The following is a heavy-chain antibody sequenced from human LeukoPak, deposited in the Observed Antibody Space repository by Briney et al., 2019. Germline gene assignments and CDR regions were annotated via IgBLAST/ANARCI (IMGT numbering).Heavy chain of an antibody. CDR2: ISGSGGAT. Sequence: GGSLRLSCAASGFIFSKYAMNWVRQAPGKGLECVSAISGSGGATDYADSVKGRFTISRDNSNNTVFLEMNSLRAEDTAVYYCAKDGRAVAGTGLDYWGLGTLVTVSS. CDR1: GFIFSKYA. D-gene: IGHD6-19*01. CDR3: AKDGRAVAGTGLDY. V-gene: IGHV3-23*01. J-gene: IGHJ4*02.